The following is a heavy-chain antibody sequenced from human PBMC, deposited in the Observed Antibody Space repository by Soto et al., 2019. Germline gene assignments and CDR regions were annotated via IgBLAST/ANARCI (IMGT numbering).Heavy chain of an antibody. Sequence: PSETLSLTCTVSGGSISSYYWSWIRQPPGKGLEWIGYIYYSGSTNYNPSLKSRVTISVDTSKNQFSLKLSSVTAADTAVYYCARDQRDGYCSSTSCQNDAFDIWGQGTMVTVSS. V-gene: IGHV4-59*01. D-gene: IGHD2-2*03. CDR1: GGSISSYY. J-gene: IGHJ3*02. CDR2: IYYSGST. CDR3: ARDQRDGYCSSTSCQNDAFDI.